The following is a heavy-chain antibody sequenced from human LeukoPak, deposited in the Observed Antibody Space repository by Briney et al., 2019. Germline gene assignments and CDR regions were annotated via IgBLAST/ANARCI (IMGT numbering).Heavy chain of an antibody. V-gene: IGHV4-39*01. CDR3: ARHTLGIAAAGKWFDP. J-gene: IGHJ5*02. D-gene: IGHD6-13*01. CDR1: GGSISSSSYY. Sequence: SETLSLTCTVSGGSISSSSYYWGWIRQPPGKGLEWIGSMYYSGSTYYNPSLKSRVTISVETSKNQFSLKLSSVTAADTAVYYCARHTLGIAAAGKWFDPWGQGTLVTVSS. CDR2: MYYSGST.